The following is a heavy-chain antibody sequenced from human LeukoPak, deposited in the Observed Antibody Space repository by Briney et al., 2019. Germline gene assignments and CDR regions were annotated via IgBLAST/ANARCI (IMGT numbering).Heavy chain of an antibody. CDR1: GGSISSYY. J-gene: IGHJ4*02. D-gene: IGHD2-15*01. Sequence: SETLSLTCTVSGGSISSYYWSWIRQPPGKGLEWIGYIYYSGSTNYNPSLKSRVTISVDTSKNQFSLKLSSVTAADTAVYYCARVLAVAARPFDYWGQGTLVTVSS. CDR3: ARVLAVAARPFDY. CDR2: IYYSGST. V-gene: IGHV4-59*01.